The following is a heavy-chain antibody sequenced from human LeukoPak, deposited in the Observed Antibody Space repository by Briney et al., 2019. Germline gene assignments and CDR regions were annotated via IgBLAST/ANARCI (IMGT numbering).Heavy chain of an antibody. J-gene: IGHJ5*02. D-gene: IGHD2-2*01. CDR3: ARMAIDMVVVRNWFDP. CDR1: GGSISSSSYY. V-gene: IGHV4-39*01. CDR2: IYYSGST. Sequence: PSETLSLTCTVPGGSISSSSYYWGWLRQPPGKGLEWIGSIYYSGSTYYNPSLKSRVTISVDTSKNQFSLKLSSVTAADTAVYYCARMAIDMVVVRNWFDPWGQGTLVTVSS.